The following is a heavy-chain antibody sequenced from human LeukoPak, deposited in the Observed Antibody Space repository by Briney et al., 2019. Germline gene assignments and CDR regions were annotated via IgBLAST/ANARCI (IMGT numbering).Heavy chain of an antibody. J-gene: IGHJ2*01. CDR3: AVLDYGDFFRDVDL. V-gene: IGHV1-69-2*01. D-gene: IGHD4-17*01. Sequence: ASVKVSCKASGYTFTDHYIHWXXXAPGKGLEWMXRVDPAXGETMYTEKFQGRVSIVADTSTDTVYLEVRGLTSADTAVYYCAVLDYGDFFRDVDLWGRGTLVTVSS. CDR1: GYTFTDHY. CDR2: VDPAXGET.